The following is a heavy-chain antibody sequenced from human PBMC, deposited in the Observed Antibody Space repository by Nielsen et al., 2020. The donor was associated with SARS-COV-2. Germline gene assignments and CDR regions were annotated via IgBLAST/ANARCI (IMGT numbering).Heavy chain of an antibody. Sequence: ASVKVSCKASGYTFTDYYIHWVRQDPGQGLEWMGRINPYNGGTNYAQKFQGTVTMTRDASISTVYMELTSDDTAVYYCARARATIFGLVMSYGMDVWGQGTTVAVSS. CDR3: ARARATIFGLVMSYGMDV. D-gene: IGHD3/OR15-3a*01. V-gene: IGHV1-2*06. J-gene: IGHJ6*02. CDR2: INPYNGGT. CDR1: GYTFTDYY.